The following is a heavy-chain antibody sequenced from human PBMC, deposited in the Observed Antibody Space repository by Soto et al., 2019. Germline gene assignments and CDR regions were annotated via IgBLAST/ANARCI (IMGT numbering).Heavy chain of an antibody. Sequence: QVQLVHSGAEGKKPGSSVKVSCKASGGTFSSYAISWVRQAPGQGLEWMGGIIPICGTANYAQKFQGRVTITADESTSTAYMELSSLRSEDTAVYYCARDRYYDSSGYYWEWGQGTLVTVSS. CDR3: ARDRYYDSSGYYWE. CDR2: IIPICGTA. J-gene: IGHJ4*02. V-gene: IGHV1-69*01. D-gene: IGHD3-22*01. CDR1: GGTFSSYA.